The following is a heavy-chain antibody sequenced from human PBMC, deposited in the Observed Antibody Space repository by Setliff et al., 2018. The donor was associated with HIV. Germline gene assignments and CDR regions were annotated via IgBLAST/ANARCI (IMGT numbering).Heavy chain of an antibody. CDR3: ARDLIAAASVYYYGMDV. CDR2: ISSSSSYI. V-gene: IGHV3-21*01. Sequence: PGGSLRLSCAASGFTFSSYSMNWVRQAPGKGLEWVSSISSSSSYIYYADSVKGRFTISRDNAKNSLYLQMNSLRAEDTAVYYCARDLIAAASVYYYGMDVWGQGTTVTVSS. CDR1: GFTFSSYS. J-gene: IGHJ6*02. D-gene: IGHD6-13*01.